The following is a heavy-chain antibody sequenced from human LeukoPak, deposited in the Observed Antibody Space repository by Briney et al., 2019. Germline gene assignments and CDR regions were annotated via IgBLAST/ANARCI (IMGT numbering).Heavy chain of an antibody. CDR2: IFHSGNT. D-gene: IGHD1-1*01. J-gene: IGHJ4*02. CDR1: GGSFSGYY. CDR3: ARDGMVRPYYFDY. Sequence: PSETLSLTCAVYGGSFSGYYWGWIRQPPGKGLEWIGTIFHSGNTYYNPSLKSRVTISVDTSKNQFSLKLSSVTAADTAVYYCARDGMVRPYYFDYWGQGTLVTVSS. V-gene: IGHV4-34*12.